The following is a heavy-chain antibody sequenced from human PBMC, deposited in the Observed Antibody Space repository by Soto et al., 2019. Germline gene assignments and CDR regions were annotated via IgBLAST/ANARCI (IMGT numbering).Heavy chain of an antibody. CDR3: ARVGGGITIFGVARAEYFQH. V-gene: IGHV4-59*01. D-gene: IGHD3-3*01. CDR2: IYYSGST. CDR1: GGSISSYY. Sequence: KTSETLSLTCTVSGGSISSYYWSWIRQPPGKGLEWIGYIYYSGSTNYNPSLKSRVTISVDTSKNQFSLKLSSVTAADTAVYYCARVGGGITIFGVARAEYFQHWGQGTLVTVSS. J-gene: IGHJ1*01.